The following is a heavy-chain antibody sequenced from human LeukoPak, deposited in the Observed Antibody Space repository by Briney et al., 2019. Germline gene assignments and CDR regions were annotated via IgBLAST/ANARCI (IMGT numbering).Heavy chain of an antibody. CDR2: ISYDGSNK. Sequence: PGGSLRLSCAASGFSFSSYGMHWVRQAPGKGLEWVAVISYDGSNKYYADSVKGRFTISRDNSKNTLYLQMNSLRAEDTAVYYCAKMSGDGDYGAVFDYWGQGTLVTVSS. CDR3: AKMSGDGDYGAVFDY. V-gene: IGHV3-30*18. CDR1: GFSFSSYG. D-gene: IGHD4-17*01. J-gene: IGHJ4*02.